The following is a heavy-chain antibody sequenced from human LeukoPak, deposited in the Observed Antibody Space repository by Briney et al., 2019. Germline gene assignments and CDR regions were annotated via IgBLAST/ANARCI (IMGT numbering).Heavy chain of an antibody. V-gene: IGHV4-4*09. J-gene: IGHJ5*02. CDR1: GGSISSYY. CDR3: ARQLYNWNGFGP. D-gene: IGHD1-20*01. CDR2: IYTSGST. Sequence: SETLSLTCTVSGGSISSYYWSWIRQPPGKGLEWIGYIYTSGSTNYNPSLKSRVTISVDTSKNQFSLKLSSVTAADTAVYYCARQLYNWNGFGPWGQGTLVTDSS.